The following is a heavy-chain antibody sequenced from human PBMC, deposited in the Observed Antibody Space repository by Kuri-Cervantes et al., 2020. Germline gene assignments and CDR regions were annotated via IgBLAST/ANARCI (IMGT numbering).Heavy chain of an antibody. V-gene: IGHV3-7*01. D-gene: IGHD1-1*01. CDR3: ARGYSQGGY. CDR2: IKQDGSEK. CDR1: GFTFSSYG. Sequence: GESLKISCAASGFTFSSYGMHWVRQAPGKGLEWVANIKQDGSEKYYVDSVKGRFTISRDNSKNTLYLQMNSLRAEDTAVYYCARGYSQGGYWGQGTLVTVSS. J-gene: IGHJ4*02.